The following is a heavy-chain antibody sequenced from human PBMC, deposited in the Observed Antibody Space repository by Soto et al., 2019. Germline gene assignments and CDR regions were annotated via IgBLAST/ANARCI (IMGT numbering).Heavy chain of an antibody. D-gene: IGHD6-13*01. Sequence: SESLSLTCAVSGGSISSGGYSWSWIRQPPGKGLEWIGYIYHSGSTYYNPSLKSRVTISVDRSKNQFSLKLSSVTAADTAVYYCASFGAAAGTHYWGQGTLVTVSS. CDR1: GGSISSGGYS. J-gene: IGHJ4*02. CDR2: IYHSGST. CDR3: ASFGAAAGTHY. V-gene: IGHV4-30-2*01.